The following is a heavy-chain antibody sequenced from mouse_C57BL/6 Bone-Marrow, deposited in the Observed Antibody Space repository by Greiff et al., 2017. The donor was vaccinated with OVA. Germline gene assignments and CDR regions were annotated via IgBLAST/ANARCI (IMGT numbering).Heavy chain of an antibody. CDR2: IDPETGGT. J-gene: IGHJ3*01. V-gene: IGHV1-15*01. CDR1: GYTFTDYE. CDR3: TRVPGFAY. Sequence: VKLQESGAELVRPGASVTLSCKASGYTFTDYEMHWVKQTPVHGLEWIGAIDPETGGTAYNQKFKGKAILTADKSSSTAYMELRSLTSEDSAVYYCTRVPGFAYWGQGTLVTVSA.